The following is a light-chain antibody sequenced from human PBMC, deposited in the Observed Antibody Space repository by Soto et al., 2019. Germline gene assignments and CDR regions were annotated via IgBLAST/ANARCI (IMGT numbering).Light chain of an antibody. CDR3: AAWDDSLNARYV. CDR2: SNS. CDR1: SSNIATKA. V-gene: IGLV1-44*01. J-gene: IGLJ1*01. Sequence: QSVLTQPPSASGTPGQRVTISCSGSSSNIATKAVNWYQQLPGTAPKLLIYSNSQRSSGVPDRFSGSKSGTSASLAIRGLQSEDEAAYYCAAWDDSLNARYVFGTGTKLTVL.